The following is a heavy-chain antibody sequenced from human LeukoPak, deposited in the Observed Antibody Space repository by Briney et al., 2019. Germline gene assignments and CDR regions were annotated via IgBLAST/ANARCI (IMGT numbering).Heavy chain of an antibody. V-gene: IGHV3-30-3*01. Sequence: GGSLRLSCAASGFTFSTYAMTWVRQAPGKGLEWVAVISYDGSNKYYADSVKGRFTISRDNSKNTLYLQMNSLRAEDTAVYYCARDGVDIVTTSTQNWFDPWGQGTLVTVSS. D-gene: IGHD5-12*01. CDR2: ISYDGSNK. CDR1: GFTFSTYA. CDR3: ARDGVDIVTTSTQNWFDP. J-gene: IGHJ5*02.